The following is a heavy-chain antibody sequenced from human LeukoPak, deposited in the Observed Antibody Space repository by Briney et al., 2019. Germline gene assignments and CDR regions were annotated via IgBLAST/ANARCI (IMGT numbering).Heavy chain of an antibody. Sequence: PGGSLRLSCAASGFTVSSNYMSWVRQAPGKGLEWVSVIYRDGTTYYADSVKGRFTISRDNSKSKLYLQMNSLRAEDTAVYYCARVDIIVVAKAFDIWGRGTMVTVSS. D-gene: IGHD2-15*01. J-gene: IGHJ3*02. CDR2: IYRDGTT. CDR3: ARVDIIVVAKAFDI. V-gene: IGHV3-66*01. CDR1: GFTVSSNY.